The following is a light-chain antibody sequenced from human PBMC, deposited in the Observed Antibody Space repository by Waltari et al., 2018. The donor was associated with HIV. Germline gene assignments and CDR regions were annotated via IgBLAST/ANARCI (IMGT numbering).Light chain of an antibody. CDR3: QQYNNWPWT. CDR1: QTINNN. Sequence: EIVITQSPATLSVSPGERATLSCRASQTINNNLAWYQQKPGQTPRLLIYGTSTRATGFPVRFSGSGSGTEFTLTISSLQSEDFADYYCQQYNNWPWTFGQGTKVEIK. CDR2: GTS. J-gene: IGKJ1*01. V-gene: IGKV3-15*01.